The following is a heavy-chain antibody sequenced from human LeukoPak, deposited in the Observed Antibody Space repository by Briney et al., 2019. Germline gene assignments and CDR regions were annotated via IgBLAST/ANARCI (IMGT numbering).Heavy chain of an antibody. J-gene: IGHJ4*02. CDR1: GDSISSGDYY. CDR2: MYCSGST. Sequence: SETLSLTCTVSGDSISSGDYYWGWIRQPPGKGLEWIGYMYCSGSTYYNPSLKSRVTISKDTSKNQFSLNLSSVTAADTAVYYCVRRMVGAIRPFDYWGQGTLVTVSS. V-gene: IGHV4-30-4*01. D-gene: IGHD1-26*01. CDR3: VRRMVGAIRPFDY.